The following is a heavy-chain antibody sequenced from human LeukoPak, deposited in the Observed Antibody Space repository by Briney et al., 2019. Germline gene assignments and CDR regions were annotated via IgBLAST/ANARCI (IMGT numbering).Heavy chain of an antibody. J-gene: IGHJ3*02. CDR3: ARTGPFQIVVFGAFDI. CDR1: GGSFSGYY. D-gene: IGHD3-22*01. Sequence: SETLSLTCAVYGGSFSGYYWSWIRQPPGKGLEWIGEINHSGSTNYNPSFKSRVTISVDTSKNQFSLKLSSVTAADTAVYYCARTGPFQIVVFGAFDIWGQGTMVTVSS. CDR2: INHSGST. V-gene: IGHV4-34*01.